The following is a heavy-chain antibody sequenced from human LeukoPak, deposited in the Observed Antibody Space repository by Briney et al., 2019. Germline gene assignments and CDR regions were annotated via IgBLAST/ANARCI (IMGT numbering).Heavy chain of an antibody. CDR1: GYTFNTYG. Sequence: GASVKVSCKPYGYTFNTYGITWVRQAPGQGLEWMGWISPYNGNTNYAQKFQGRVTMTTDTATSTAYMELRSLRSDDTAVYYCARGPHERGGYPDDWGQGTLVTVSS. V-gene: IGHV1-18*01. D-gene: IGHD3-22*01. J-gene: IGHJ4*02. CDR2: ISPYNGNT. CDR3: ARGPHERGGYPDD.